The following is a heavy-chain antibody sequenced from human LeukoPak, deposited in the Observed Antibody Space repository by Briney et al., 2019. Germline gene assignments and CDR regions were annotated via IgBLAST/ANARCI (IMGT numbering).Heavy chain of an antibody. J-gene: IGHJ3*02. CDR3: AKWNPRQVDAFDI. Sequence: GGSLRLSCAASGFTFSSYAMSCVRQAPGKALEWISAISGSGGSTYYADSVKGRFTISRDNSKNTLYLQMNSLRAEDTAVYYCAKWNPRQVDAFDIWGQGTTVTVSS. CDR2: ISGSGGST. D-gene: IGHD1-1*01. CDR1: GFTFSSYA. V-gene: IGHV3-23*01.